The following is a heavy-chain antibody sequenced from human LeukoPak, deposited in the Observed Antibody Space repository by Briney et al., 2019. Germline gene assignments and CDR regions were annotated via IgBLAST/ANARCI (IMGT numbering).Heavy chain of an antibody. CDR2: IKQDGSEK. CDR3: ARDYCSSTSCYPPQFDP. Sequence: GGSLRLSCAASGFTFSSYWMSWVRQAPGKGLEWVANIKQDGSEKYYVDSEKGRFTISRDNAKNSLYLQMNSLRAEDTAVYYCARDYCSSTSCYPPQFDPWGQGTLVTVSS. D-gene: IGHD2-2*01. CDR1: GFTFSSYW. V-gene: IGHV3-7*01. J-gene: IGHJ5*02.